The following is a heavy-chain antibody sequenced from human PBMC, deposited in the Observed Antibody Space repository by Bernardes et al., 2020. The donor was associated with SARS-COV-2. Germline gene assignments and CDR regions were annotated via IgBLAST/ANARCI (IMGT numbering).Heavy chain of an antibody. D-gene: IGHD3-10*01. CDR2: ISYSGDNT. CDR1: GFTFSSYA. Sequence: GGSLRLSCAASGFTFSSYAMSWVRQAPGKGLEWVSGISYSGDNTYYADSVKGRFTISRDNSKNTLYLQMNSLRAEDTAVYYCAKRGDYYISGSYAVGAWHAFESWGQGTMGTVSS. CDR3: AKRGDYYISGSYAVGAWHAFES. J-gene: IGHJ3*02. V-gene: IGHV3-23*01.